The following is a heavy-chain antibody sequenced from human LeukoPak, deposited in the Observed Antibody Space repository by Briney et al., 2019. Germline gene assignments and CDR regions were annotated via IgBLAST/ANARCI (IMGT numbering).Heavy chain of an antibody. D-gene: IGHD2-15*01. V-gene: IGHV4-59*01. CDR1: GGSISSYY. CDR3: ASALQGGFDY. Sequence: PSETLSLTCTVSGGSISSYYWSWIRQPPGKGLEWIGYIYCSGSTNYNPSLKSRVTISVDTSKNQFSLQLSSVTAADTAVYYCASALQGGFDYWGQGTLVTVSS. J-gene: IGHJ4*02. CDR2: IYCSGST.